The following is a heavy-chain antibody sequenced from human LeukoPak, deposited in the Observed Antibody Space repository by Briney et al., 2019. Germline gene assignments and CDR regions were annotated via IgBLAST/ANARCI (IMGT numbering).Heavy chain of an antibody. J-gene: IGHJ5*02. CDR1: GYTFTSYD. V-gene: IGHV1-8*01. CDR2: VNPNSGKT. CDR3: ASGQQLWVT. D-gene: IGHD2-21*01. Sequence: ASVKVSCKASGYTFTSYDINWVRQAAGQGLEWMGWVNPNSGKTGYSQKFQGRVTMTRNNSISTAYMELSSLKSEDTAVYFCASGQQLWVTWGQGTLVTVSS.